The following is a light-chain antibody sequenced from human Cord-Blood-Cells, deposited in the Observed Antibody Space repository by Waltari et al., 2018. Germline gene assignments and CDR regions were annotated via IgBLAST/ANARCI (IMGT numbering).Light chain of an antibody. Sequence: QSALTQPASVSGSTGQSITISCTGTSSDVGSYNFFSWYQQHPRKAPKLRIYEVSKRPSGVSNRFSGSKSGNTASLTISGLQAEDEADYYCCSYAGSSTWVFGGGTKLTVL. CDR2: EVS. J-gene: IGLJ3*02. V-gene: IGLV2-23*02. CDR1: SSDVGSYNF. CDR3: CSYAGSSTWV.